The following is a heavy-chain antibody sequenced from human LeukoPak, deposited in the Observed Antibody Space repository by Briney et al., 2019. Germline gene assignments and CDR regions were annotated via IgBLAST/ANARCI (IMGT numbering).Heavy chain of an antibody. CDR2: ISGSGGST. J-gene: IGHJ4*02. CDR3: AKDKRFLEWLFPV. D-gene: IGHD3-3*01. Sequence: GGSLRLSCAASGFTFSSYAMSWVRQAPGKGLEWVSAISGSGGSTYYADSVKGRFTISGDNSKNTLYLQMNSLRAEDTAVYYCAKDKRFLEWLFPVWGQGTLVTVSS. CDR1: GFTFSSYA. V-gene: IGHV3-23*01.